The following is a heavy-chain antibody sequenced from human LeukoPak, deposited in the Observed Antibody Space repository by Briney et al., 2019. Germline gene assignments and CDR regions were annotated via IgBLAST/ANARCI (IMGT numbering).Heavy chain of an antibody. CDR2: ISINGDNT. CDR1: GFIYHKYS. D-gene: IGHD4-11*01. Sequence: GGSVRLSCSACGFIYHKYSMHWVRQAPGKGLEFVSTISINGDNTYYADSVKGRFTISRDNSKTTLYLQMRSMRAEDTAVYYCVKDHEYSYDYWGRGTLVTVSS. CDR3: VKDHEYSYDY. V-gene: IGHV3-64D*06. J-gene: IGHJ4*02.